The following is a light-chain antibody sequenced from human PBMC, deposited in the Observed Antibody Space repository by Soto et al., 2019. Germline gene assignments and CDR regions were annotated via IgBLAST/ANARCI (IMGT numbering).Light chain of an antibody. Sequence: DIHLTQSPSFLSASVGDRVTITCRASQGISTYLAWYQQKPGKAPKVLIYAASTLQSGVPSRFSGSGSGTEFTLTINNLQPEDFATYFCQQLDSFPMYTFGQGTKVEIK. V-gene: IGKV1-9*01. CDR1: QGISTY. J-gene: IGKJ2*01. CDR2: AAS. CDR3: QQLDSFPMYT.